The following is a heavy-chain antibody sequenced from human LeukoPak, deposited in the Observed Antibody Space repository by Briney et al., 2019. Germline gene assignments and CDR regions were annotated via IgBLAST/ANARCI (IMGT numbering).Heavy chain of an antibody. J-gene: IGHJ5*02. D-gene: IGHD3-16*02. CDR1: GYTFTSYG. V-gene: IGHV1-8*01. Sequence: ASVTVSCKASGYTFTSYGINWVRQAPGQGLEWMGWMNPKNGATGYAQKFQGRFTMTRDTSIGTAYMELSSLVSEDTAAYYCARMDRLSATPTTDWFDPWGQGTLVTVSS. CDR2: MNPKNGAT. CDR3: ARMDRLSATPTTDWFDP.